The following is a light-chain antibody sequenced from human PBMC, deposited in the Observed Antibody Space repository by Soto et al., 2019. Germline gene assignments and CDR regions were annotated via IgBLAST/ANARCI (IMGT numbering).Light chain of an antibody. J-gene: IGKJ4*01. Sequence: DIQMTQSPSTLSASVGDTVTITCRASQNINRWLAWYQQRPGKAPNLLLHKASSFEGGVPSRFSGSASGTVFPLTISRLQPDDFAAYFCLQYNVYPLTFGGGTKVEI. CDR2: KAS. V-gene: IGKV1-5*03. CDR3: LQYNVYPLT. CDR1: QNINRW.